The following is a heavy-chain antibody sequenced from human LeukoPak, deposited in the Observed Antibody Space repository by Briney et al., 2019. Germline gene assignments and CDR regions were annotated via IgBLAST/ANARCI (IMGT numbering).Heavy chain of an antibody. CDR2: ISSSSSTI. CDR1: GFTFSSYS. CDR3: ARVNIDYVWGSYRSYYFDY. J-gene: IGHJ4*02. V-gene: IGHV3-48*01. Sequence: GGSLRLSCAASGFTFSSYSMNWVRQAPGKGLEWVSYISSSSSTIYYADSVKGRFTISRDNAKNSLYLQMNSLRAEDTAVYYCARVNIDYVWGSYRSYYFDYWGQGTLVTVSS. D-gene: IGHD3-16*02.